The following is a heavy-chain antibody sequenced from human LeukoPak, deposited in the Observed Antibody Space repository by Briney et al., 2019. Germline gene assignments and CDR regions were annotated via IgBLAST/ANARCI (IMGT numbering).Heavy chain of an antibody. D-gene: IGHD2-21*01. J-gene: IGHJ5*02. Sequence: PGGSLRLSCAASGFTFRYYAMSWVRQAPGKGLEWVSAVSADGDSTYYADSVKGRFTISRDNSKNTLYLQMNSLRAEDTAVYYCANLLSPYCGGDCYSWGQGTLVTVSS. CDR3: ANLLSPYCGGDCYS. CDR2: VSADGDST. CDR1: GFTFRYYA. V-gene: IGHV3-23*01.